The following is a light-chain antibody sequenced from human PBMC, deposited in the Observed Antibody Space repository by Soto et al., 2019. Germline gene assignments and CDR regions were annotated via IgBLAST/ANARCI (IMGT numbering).Light chain of an antibody. CDR3: SSYTITSTYV. V-gene: IGLV2-14*01. CDR2: EVS. CDR1: NSDVGAYRY. J-gene: IGLJ1*01. Sequence: QSALTQPASVSGSPGQAITISCSGSNSDVGAYRYVSWYQQHPGKAPKLMIYEVSNRPSGVSERFSGSKSGNTASLTIFGLQAEDEADYYCSSYTITSTYVFGTGTRSPS.